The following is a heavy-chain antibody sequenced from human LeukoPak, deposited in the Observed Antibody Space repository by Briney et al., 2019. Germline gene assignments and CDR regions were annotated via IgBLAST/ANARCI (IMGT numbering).Heavy chain of an antibody. Sequence: GASVKVSCKASGYTFIDYYLHWVRQAPGQGFEWMGWINPNSGDTNYAQKFQGRVTMTRDTSISTAHMEMSRLRSDDTAVYYCARANFLYCSSTTCLFDYWGQGTLVTVSS. J-gene: IGHJ4*02. CDR1: GYTFIDYY. V-gene: IGHV1-2*02. CDR3: ARANFLYCSSTTCLFDY. D-gene: IGHD2-2*01. CDR2: INPNSGDT.